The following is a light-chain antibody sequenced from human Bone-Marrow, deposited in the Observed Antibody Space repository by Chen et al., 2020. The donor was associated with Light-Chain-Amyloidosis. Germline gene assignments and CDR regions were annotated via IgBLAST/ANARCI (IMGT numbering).Light chain of an antibody. V-gene: IGLV2-14*01. CDR3: SSYTITNTLV. J-gene: IGLJ1*01. CDR2: EVT. Sequence: QSALTQPASVSGSPGQSTPISCTGTSSDVGGDNHVSWFQQHPDKAPKLMIYEVTNRPSWVPDRCSGSKSDNTASLTISGLQTEDEADYFCSSYTITNTLVFGSGTRVTVL. CDR1: SSDVGGDNH.